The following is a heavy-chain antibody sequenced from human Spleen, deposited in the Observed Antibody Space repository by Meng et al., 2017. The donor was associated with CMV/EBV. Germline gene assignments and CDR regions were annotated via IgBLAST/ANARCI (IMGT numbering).Heavy chain of an antibody. V-gene: IGHV4-59*01. CDR3: ARGHWLVYYFDY. J-gene: IGHJ4*02. D-gene: IGHD6-19*01. CDR2: IYYSGST. CDR1: GGSNTDYY. Sequence: SETLSLTCTVSGGSNTDYYWSWIRQSPGKGLEWIGYIYYSGSTNYNPSLKSRVTISVDTSKNQFSLKLSSATAADTAVYFCARGHWLVYYFDYLGQGTLVTVSS.